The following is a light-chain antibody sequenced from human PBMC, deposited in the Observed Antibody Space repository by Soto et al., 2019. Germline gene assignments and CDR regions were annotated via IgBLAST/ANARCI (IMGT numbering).Light chain of an antibody. Sequence: QSVLTQPPSVSGAPGQRVTISCTGSRANIGAGYQVHWYQQLAETAPKLLIYGDTYRPSGVPDLFSGSKSGTSASLAITGLHSEDEANYYCPSYGTSLRAWVFGGGTKVTVL. CDR1: RANIGAGYQ. CDR2: GDT. CDR3: PSYGTSLRAWV. J-gene: IGLJ3*02. V-gene: IGLV1-40*01.